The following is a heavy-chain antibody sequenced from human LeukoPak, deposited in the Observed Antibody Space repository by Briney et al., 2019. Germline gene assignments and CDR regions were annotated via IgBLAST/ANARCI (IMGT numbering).Heavy chain of an antibody. D-gene: IGHD2-15*01. J-gene: IGHJ3*02. CDR1: GFTFSSYA. V-gene: IGHV3-30-3*01. Sequence: GGSLRLSCAASGFTFSSYAMPWVRQSPGKGLEWVAVISYDGSNKYYADSVKGRFTISRDNSKNTLYLQMNSLRAEDTAVYYCARDQKDIVVAVAARIGTFDIWGQGTMVTVSS. CDR2: ISYDGSNK. CDR3: ARDQKDIVVAVAARIGTFDI.